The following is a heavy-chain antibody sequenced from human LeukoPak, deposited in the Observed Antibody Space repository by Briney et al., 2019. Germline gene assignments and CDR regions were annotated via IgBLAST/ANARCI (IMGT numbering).Heavy chain of an antibody. J-gene: IGHJ6*02. Sequence: SETLSLTCTVSGGSISSYYWSWIRQPPGKGLEWIGYTYYSGSTNYNPSLKSRVTISVDTSKNQFSLKLSSVTAADTAVYYCARGTFLEWPDYYYGMDVWGQGTTVTVSS. CDR3: ARGTFLEWPDYYYGMDV. V-gene: IGHV4-59*01. D-gene: IGHD3-3*02. CDR1: GGSISSYY. CDR2: TYYSGST.